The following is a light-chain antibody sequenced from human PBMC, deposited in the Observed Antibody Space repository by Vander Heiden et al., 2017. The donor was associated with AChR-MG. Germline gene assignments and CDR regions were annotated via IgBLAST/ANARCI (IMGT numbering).Light chain of an antibody. CDR1: QDITNH. CDR2: DAS. CDR3: QQDDHLLT. Sequence: DIQMTQSPASLSASVGDRVTITCQASQDITNHLNWYQQKRGKAPQLLIYDASNLETGVPSRFSGSGSGTDFTFTISSLQPEDIATYYCQQDDHLLTFGGGTKVEIK. J-gene: IGKJ4*01. V-gene: IGKV1-33*01.